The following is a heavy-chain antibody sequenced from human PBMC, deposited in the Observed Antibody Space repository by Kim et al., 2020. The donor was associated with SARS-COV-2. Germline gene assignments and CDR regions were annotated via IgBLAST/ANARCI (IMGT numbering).Heavy chain of an antibody. D-gene: IGHD3-10*01. V-gene: IGHV3-33*01. J-gene: IGHJ4*02. CDR1: GFTFSSYG. Sequence: GGSLRLSCAASGFTFSSYGMHWVRQAPGKGLEWVAATWYDGSNKYYADSVKGRFTISRDNSKNTLYLQMNSLRAEDTAVYYCSRGNYYGSGSSAFYEDYFYYWGQGTLVTVSS. CDR3: SRGNYYGSGSSAFYEDYFYY. CDR2: TWYDGSNK.